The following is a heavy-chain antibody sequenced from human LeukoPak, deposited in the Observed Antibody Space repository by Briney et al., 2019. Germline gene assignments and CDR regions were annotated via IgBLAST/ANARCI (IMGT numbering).Heavy chain of an antibody. J-gene: IGHJ4*02. V-gene: IGHV3-7*03. CDR3: VLYGDYGALDY. Sequence: GGSLRLSCAASGFTFSSYWMTWVRQAPGKGLEWVANIREDGGDEYYVDSVKGRFTVSRDNAKNSLYLQMNSLRAEDTAVYYCVLYGDYGALDYWGQGTLVTVSS. CDR1: GFTFSSYW. CDR2: IREDGGDE. D-gene: IGHD4-17*01.